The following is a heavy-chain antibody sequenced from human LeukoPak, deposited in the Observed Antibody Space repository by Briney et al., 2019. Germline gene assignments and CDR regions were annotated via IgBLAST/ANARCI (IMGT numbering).Heavy chain of an antibody. V-gene: IGHV3-30*04. J-gene: IGHJ6*02. CDR1: GFTFSSYA. D-gene: IGHD6-13*01. CDR2: ISYDGSNK. Sequence: GGSLRLSCAASGFTFSSYAMHWVRQAPGKGLEWVAVISYDGSNKYYADSVKGRFTISRDNSKNTLYLQMNSLRAEDTAVYYCAKDGSSWYLYYYYYGMDVWGQGTTVTVSS. CDR3: AKDGSSWYLYYYYYGMDV.